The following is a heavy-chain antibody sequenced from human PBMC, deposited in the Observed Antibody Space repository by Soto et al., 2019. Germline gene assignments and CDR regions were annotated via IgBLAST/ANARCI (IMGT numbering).Heavy chain of an antibody. CDR3: ARPYSSSRYAFDY. D-gene: IGHD6-13*01. CDR1: GYTFTSYY. Sequence: GASVKVSCQASGYTFTSYYIHWVRQAPVQGLEWMGIINPSGGSTSYAQKFQGRVTMTRGTSTSTVYMELSSLRSEDTAVYYCARPYSSSRYAFDYWGQGTLVKVSS. CDR2: INPSGGST. J-gene: IGHJ4*02. V-gene: IGHV1-46*01.